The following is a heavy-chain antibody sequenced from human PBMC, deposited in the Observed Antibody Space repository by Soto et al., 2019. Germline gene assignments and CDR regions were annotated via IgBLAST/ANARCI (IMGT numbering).Heavy chain of an antibody. V-gene: IGHV4-34*01. CDR1: GGSFSCYY. Sequence: SETLSLTCAVYGGSFSCYYWSWIRQPPGKGLEWIGEINHSGSTNYNPSLKSRVTISVDTSKNQFSLKLSSVTAADTAVYYCARLGYSKVDYWGQGTLVTVSS. CDR3: ARLGYSKVDY. J-gene: IGHJ4*02. CDR2: INHSGST. D-gene: IGHD3-22*01.